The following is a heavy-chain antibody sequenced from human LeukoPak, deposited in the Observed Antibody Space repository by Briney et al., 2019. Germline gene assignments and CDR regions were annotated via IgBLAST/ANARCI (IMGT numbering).Heavy chain of an antibody. CDR3: VRHMIVVVIRYYFDY. J-gene: IGHJ4*02. CDR1: GFTFSSYW. Sequence: GGSLRLSCAASGFTFSSYWMSWVRQAPGKGLEWVANIKQDGSEKYYVDSVKGRFTISRDNAKNSLYLQMNSLRAEDTAVYYCVRHMIVVVIRYYFDYWGQGTLVTVSS. D-gene: IGHD3-22*01. V-gene: IGHV3-7*01. CDR2: IKQDGSEK.